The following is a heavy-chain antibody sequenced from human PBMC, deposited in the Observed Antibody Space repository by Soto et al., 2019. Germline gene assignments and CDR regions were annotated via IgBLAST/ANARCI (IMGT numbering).Heavy chain of an antibody. Sequence: GGSLRLSCTGSGFTFTNYFIHWVRQAPGKGLECVSILYSGGTTTYADSVKGRFTIFRDSSKNTLYLQMNSLRDEDTAVYYCARRHYYGSDWGQGTLVTVSS. D-gene: IGHD3-10*01. J-gene: IGHJ4*02. CDR2: LYSGGTT. CDR1: GFTFTNYF. V-gene: IGHV3-66*01. CDR3: ARRHYYGSD.